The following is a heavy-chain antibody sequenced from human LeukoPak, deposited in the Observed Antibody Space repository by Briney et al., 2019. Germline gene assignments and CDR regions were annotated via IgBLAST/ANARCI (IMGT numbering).Heavy chain of an antibody. D-gene: IGHD3-22*01. CDR2: INHSGST. Sequence: SETLSLTCAVYGGSFSGYYWSWIRQPPGKGLEWIGEINHSGSTNYNPSLKSRVTISVDTSKNQFSLKLSSVTAADTAVYYCARGSFYYASSGPVYFADCGQATLVTVSS. J-gene: IGHJ4*02. CDR3: ARGSFYYASSGPVYFAD. CDR1: GGSFSGYY. V-gene: IGHV4-34*01.